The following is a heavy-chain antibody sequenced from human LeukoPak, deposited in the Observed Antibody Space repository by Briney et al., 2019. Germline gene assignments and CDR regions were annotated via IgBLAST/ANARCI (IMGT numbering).Heavy chain of an antibody. CDR2: ITSRSTSV. CDR1: GFTFSSYS. CDR3: TRGMAQSDY. V-gene: IGHV3-21*06. J-gene: IGHJ4*02. Sequence: PGGSLRLSCAASGFTFSSYSMNWVRQAPGKGLEWVSSITSRSTSVYDADSVKGRFTISRDNAKNSLYLQMNSLKAEDTAVYYCTRGMAQSDYWGQGTLVTVSS. D-gene: IGHD5-24*01.